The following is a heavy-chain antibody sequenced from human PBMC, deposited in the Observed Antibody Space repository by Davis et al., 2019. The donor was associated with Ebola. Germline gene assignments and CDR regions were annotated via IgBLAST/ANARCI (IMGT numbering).Heavy chain of an antibody. J-gene: IGHJ4*02. V-gene: IGHV3-30*18. D-gene: IGHD3-9*01. CDR2: ISYDGSNK. Sequence: PGGSLRLSCAASGFTFSSYGMHWVRQAPGKGLEWVAVISYDGSNKYYADSVKGRFTISRDNSKNTLYLQMNSLRAEDTAVYYCAKGDFDWSNRGRGELDYWGQGTLVTVSS. CDR3: AKGDFDWSNRGRGELDY. CDR1: GFTFSSYG.